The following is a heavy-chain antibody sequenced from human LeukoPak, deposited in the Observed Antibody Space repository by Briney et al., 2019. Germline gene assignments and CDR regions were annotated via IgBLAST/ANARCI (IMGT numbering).Heavy chain of an antibody. D-gene: IGHD4-17*01. CDR2: IYYSGST. CDR1: GGSISSSSYY. Sequence: SETLSLTCTVSGGSISSSSYYWGWIRQPPGKGLEWIGSIYYSGSTYYNPSLKSRVTISVDTSKNQFSLKLSSVTAADTAVYYCARLPPGDYVLDWYFDLWGRGTLVTVSS. J-gene: IGHJ2*01. V-gene: IGHV4-39*01. CDR3: ARLPPGDYVLDWYFDL.